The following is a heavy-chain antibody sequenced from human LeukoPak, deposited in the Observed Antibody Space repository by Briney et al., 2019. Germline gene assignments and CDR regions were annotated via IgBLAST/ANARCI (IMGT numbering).Heavy chain of an antibody. CDR2: ISGSGGST. J-gene: IGHJ4*02. V-gene: IGHV3-23*01. Sequence: GGSLRLSCAASGFTFNNYAMSWVRQAPGKGLEWVSAISGSGGSTYYADPLKGRFTISRDNSKNTLYLQMNSLRAEDTALYYCAKDGIGGIYYDSSGYFDNWGQGTMVTVSS. CDR3: AKDGIGGIYYDSSGYFDN. CDR1: GFTFNNYA. D-gene: IGHD3-22*01.